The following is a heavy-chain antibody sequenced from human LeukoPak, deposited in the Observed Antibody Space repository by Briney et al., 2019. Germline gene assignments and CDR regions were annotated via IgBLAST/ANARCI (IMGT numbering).Heavy chain of an antibody. CDR2: INHSGST. CDR3: ARGNYDYVWGSYRYLYYFDY. J-gene: IGHJ4*02. D-gene: IGHD3-16*02. CDR1: GGSFSGYY. Sequence: SETLSLTCAVYGGSFSGYYWSWIRQPPGKGLEWIGEINHSGSTNYNPSLKSRVTISVDTSKNQFSLKLSSVTAADTAVYYCARGNYDYVWGSYRYLYYFDYWGQGTLVTVSS. V-gene: IGHV4-34*01.